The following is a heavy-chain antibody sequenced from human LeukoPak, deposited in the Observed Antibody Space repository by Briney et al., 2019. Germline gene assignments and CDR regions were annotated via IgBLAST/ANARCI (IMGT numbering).Heavy chain of an antibody. CDR3: ASVGVVPAAHGWFDP. Sequence: PSETLSLTCAVYGGSFSGYYWSWIRQPPGKGLEWIGEINHSGSTNYNPSLKSRVTISVDTSKNQFSLKLSFVTAADTAVYYCASVGVVPAAHGWFDPWGQGTLVTVSS. J-gene: IGHJ5*02. CDR2: INHSGST. D-gene: IGHD2-2*01. V-gene: IGHV4-34*01. CDR1: GGSFSGYY.